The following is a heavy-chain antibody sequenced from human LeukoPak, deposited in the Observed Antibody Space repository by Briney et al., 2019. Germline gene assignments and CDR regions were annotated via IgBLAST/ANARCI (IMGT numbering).Heavy chain of an antibody. CDR2: IYPGDSDT. CDR1: GYNFTIYW. CDR3: ARHSDEDAFDI. Sequence: GGALEISCKGSGYNFTIYWIGWVRQMPGKGLEWMGIIYPGDSDTRYSPSFQGQVTISADKSISTAYLQWSTLKASDTAMYYCARHSDEDAFDIWGQGTMVTVSS. V-gene: IGHV5-51*01. J-gene: IGHJ3*02. D-gene: IGHD3-10*01.